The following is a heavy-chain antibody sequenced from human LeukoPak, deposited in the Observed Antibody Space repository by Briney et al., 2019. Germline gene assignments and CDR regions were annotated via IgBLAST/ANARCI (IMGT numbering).Heavy chain of an antibody. CDR1: GSSISSTNW. D-gene: IGHD5-24*01. CDR2: VYYSGST. V-gene: IGHV4-28*01. J-gene: IGHJ4*02. Sequence: TASETLSLTCDVSGSSISSTNWWGWIRQPPGKGLEWIGYVYYSGSTYFNPSLKSRVTMSIDTSKRQFSLKLTTVTAVDTAVYYCAKTRDRDMYYFDNWGQGTLVTVPS. CDR3: AKTRDRDMYYFDN.